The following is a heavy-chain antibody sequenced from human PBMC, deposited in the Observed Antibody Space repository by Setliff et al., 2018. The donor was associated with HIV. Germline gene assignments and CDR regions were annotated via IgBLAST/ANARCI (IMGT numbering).Heavy chain of an antibody. Sequence: SETLSLTCAVSGGSISSDNWWTWVRQAPGKGLEWIGEIYHSEYTNYNPSTKSRVSMTVDKSKNQFSVKLTAVTAADTAVYYCARGHCSGTNCYGVDYYGMDVWGQGTTVTVSS. V-gene: IGHV4-4*02. CDR1: GGSISSDNW. CDR3: ARGHCSGTNCYGVDYYGMDV. CDR2: IYHSEYT. D-gene: IGHD2-2*01. J-gene: IGHJ6*02.